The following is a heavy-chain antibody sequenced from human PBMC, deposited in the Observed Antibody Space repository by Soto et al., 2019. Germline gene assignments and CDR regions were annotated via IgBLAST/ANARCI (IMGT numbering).Heavy chain of an antibody. CDR3: ARGGVSTRTFDY. D-gene: IGHD3-3*01. J-gene: IGHJ4*02. Sequence: PGEFLKISCKPSGYNFAGYWLAWVRQMPGTGLELMGIIYPSDSDTRYRPSFQGQVTISADKSISSAYLQWSSLRASDTAMYYCARGGVSTRTFDYWGQGTPVTVSS. V-gene: IGHV5-51*01. CDR2: IYPSDSDT. CDR1: GYNFAGYW.